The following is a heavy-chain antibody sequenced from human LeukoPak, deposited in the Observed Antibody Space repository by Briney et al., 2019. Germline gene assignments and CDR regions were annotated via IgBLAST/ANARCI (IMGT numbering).Heavy chain of an antibody. CDR1: GFTFSSYG. CDR3: ASGLPTTVTTFSPLPFDY. J-gene: IGHJ4*02. V-gene: IGHV3-30*02. D-gene: IGHD4-11*01. CDR2: IRYDGSNK. Sequence: GGSLRLSCAASGFTFSSYGMHWVRQAPGKGLEWMAFIRYDGSNKYYADSVKGRFTISRDNSKNTLYLQMNSLRAKDTAVYYCASGLPTTVTTFSPLPFDYWGQGTLVTVSS.